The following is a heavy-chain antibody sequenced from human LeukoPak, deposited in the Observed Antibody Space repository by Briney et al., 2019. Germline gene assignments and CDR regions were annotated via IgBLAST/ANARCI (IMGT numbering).Heavy chain of an antibody. V-gene: IGHV1-46*01. D-gene: IGHD3-22*01. CDR3: ARASGGEYYYDSSGYYYNAFDI. CDR2: INPSGGST. CDR1: GYTFTNYY. J-gene: IGHJ3*02. Sequence: ASVKVSCKASGYTFTNYYIHWVRQAPGQGLEWMGIINPSGGSTSYAQKFQGRVTMTRDMSTSTVYMELSSLRSEDTAVYYCARASGGEYYYDSSGYYYNAFDIWSQGTMVTVSS.